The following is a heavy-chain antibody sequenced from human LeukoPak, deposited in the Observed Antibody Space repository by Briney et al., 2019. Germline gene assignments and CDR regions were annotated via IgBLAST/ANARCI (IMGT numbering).Heavy chain of an antibody. CDR3: ARGGWSRGWFDP. V-gene: IGHV3-11*01. J-gene: IGHJ5*02. CDR1: GFKFRDYY. D-gene: IGHD3-22*01. Sequence: PGGSLRLSCAASGFKFRDYYMSWIRQAPGKGLEWISYISMSGSVIQYSGSVKGRFTTSRDNVKNSLHLQMDSLRVDDTAVYYCARGGWSRGWFDPWGQGTLVSVSS. CDR2: ISMSGSVI.